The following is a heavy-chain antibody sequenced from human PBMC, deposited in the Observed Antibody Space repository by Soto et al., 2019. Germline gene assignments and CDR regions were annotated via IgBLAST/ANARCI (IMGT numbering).Heavy chain of an antibody. Sequence: GSLRLSCAASGFTFSSYSMNWVRQAPGKGLEWVSYISSSSSTIYYADSVKGRFTISRDNAKNSLYLQMNSLRDEDTAVYYCARLLYGSGSYSYFDYWGQGTLVTVSS. CDR1: GFTFSSYS. V-gene: IGHV3-48*02. D-gene: IGHD3-10*01. J-gene: IGHJ4*02. CDR3: ARLLYGSGSYSYFDY. CDR2: ISSSSSTI.